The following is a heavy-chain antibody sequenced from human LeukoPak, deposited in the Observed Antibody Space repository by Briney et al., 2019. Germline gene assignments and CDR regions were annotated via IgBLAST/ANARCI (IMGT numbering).Heavy chain of an antibody. Sequence: ASVKVSCKASGYTFTSYGISWVRQAPGQGLEWMGWISAYSGNTNYAQKLQDRVTMTTDTSTSTAYMELRSLRSDDTAVYYCAKDGSGNWFDPWGQGTLVTVSS. CDR2: ISAYSGNT. CDR3: AKDGSGNWFDP. D-gene: IGHD3-10*01. CDR1: GYTFTSYG. J-gene: IGHJ5*02. V-gene: IGHV1-18*01.